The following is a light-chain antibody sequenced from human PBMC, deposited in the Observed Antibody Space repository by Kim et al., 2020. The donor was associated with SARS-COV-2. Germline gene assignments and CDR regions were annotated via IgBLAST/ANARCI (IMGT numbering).Light chain of an antibody. CDR2: GAS. Sequence: SPGETAIRPYRSSQSVSSNSLAWYQHKPGQCPRLLIHGASSRATGVPDRFRGGGSGTDFTLTITRLEPEDFAVYYCQQYGRSPTTFGQGTRLEIK. CDR3: QQYGRSPTT. CDR1: QSVSSNS. V-gene: IGKV3-20*01. J-gene: IGKJ5*01.